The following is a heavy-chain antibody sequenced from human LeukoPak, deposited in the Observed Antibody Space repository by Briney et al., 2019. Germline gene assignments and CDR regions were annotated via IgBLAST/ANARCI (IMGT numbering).Heavy chain of an antibody. Sequence: ASVKVSCKVSGYTLTELSMHWVRQAPGKGLEWMGGFDPEDGETIYAQKFQGRVTMTEDTSTDTAYMELSSLRSEDTAVYYRATPSTGYSSSWYPAYFDYWGQGTLVTVSS. D-gene: IGHD6-13*01. CDR2: FDPEDGET. CDR1: GYTLTELS. V-gene: IGHV1-24*01. J-gene: IGHJ4*02. CDR3: ATPSTGYSSSWYPAYFDY.